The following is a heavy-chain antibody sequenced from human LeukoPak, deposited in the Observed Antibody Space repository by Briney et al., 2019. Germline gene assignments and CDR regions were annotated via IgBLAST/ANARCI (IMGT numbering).Heavy chain of an antibody. D-gene: IGHD5-18*01. Sequence: GGSLRLSCAASGFTFNTHAMSWVRQAPGKGLEWVLGINGNGASTYYSDSVKGRFTISRDNSKNTLYLQMSSLRAEDTAVYYCAKDQGYSYYYLDYWGQGTLVTVSS. V-gene: IGHV3-23*01. CDR3: AKDQGYSYYYLDY. CDR1: GFTFNTHA. CDR2: INGNGAST. J-gene: IGHJ4*02.